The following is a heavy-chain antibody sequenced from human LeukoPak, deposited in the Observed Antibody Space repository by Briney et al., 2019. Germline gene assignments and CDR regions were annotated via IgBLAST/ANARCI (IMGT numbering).Heavy chain of an antibody. CDR3: TREAGYCSSTSCYPFDY. J-gene: IGHJ4*02. Sequence: GGSLRLSCTASGFTFGDYAMSWFRQAPGKGLEWVGFIRSKAYGGTTEYAASVKGRFTISRDDSKSIAYLQMNSLKTEDTAVYYCTREAGYCSSTSCYPFDYWGQGTLVTVSS. V-gene: IGHV3-49*03. D-gene: IGHD2-2*01. CDR1: GFTFGDYA. CDR2: IRSKAYGGTT.